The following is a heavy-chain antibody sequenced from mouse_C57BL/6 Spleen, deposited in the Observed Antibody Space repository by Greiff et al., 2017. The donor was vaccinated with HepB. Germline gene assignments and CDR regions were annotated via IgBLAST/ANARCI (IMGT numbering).Heavy chain of an antibody. CDR1: GFNIKDDY. J-gene: IGHJ2*01. Sequence: VQLQQSGAELVRPGASVKLSCTASGFNIKDDYMHWVKQRPEQGLEWIGWIDPENGDTEYASKFQGKATITADTSSNTAYRQLSSLTSEDTAVYYCTTRITTVFDYWGQGTTLTVSS. V-gene: IGHV14-4*01. CDR2: IDPENGDT. D-gene: IGHD1-1*01. CDR3: TTRITTVFDY.